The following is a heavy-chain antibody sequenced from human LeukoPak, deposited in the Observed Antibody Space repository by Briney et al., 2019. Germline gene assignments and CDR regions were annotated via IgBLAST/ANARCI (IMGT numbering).Heavy chain of an antibody. V-gene: IGHV3-33*01. CDR1: GFTFSSYG. J-gene: IGHJ4*02. CDR2: IWYDGSNK. CDR3: ARDSTYYYDSGSSGPHYFGY. Sequence: PGGSLRLSCAASGFTFSSYGMHWVRQAPGKGLEWVAVIWYDGSNKYYADSVKGRFTISRDNSKNTLYLQMNSLRAEDTAVYYCARDSTYYYDSGSSGPHYFGYWGQGTLVTVSS. D-gene: IGHD3-10*01.